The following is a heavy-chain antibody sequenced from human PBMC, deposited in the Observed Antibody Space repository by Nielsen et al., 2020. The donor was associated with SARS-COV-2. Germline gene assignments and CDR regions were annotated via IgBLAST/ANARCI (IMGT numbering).Heavy chain of an antibody. V-gene: IGHV1-69*05. J-gene: IGHJ4*02. CDR1: GGFFSSYA. D-gene: IGHD2-15*01. Sequence: SVKVSCKASGGFFSSYAISWARQAPGQGLEWMGGIIPIFGTANYAQKLQGRVTMTTDTSTSTAYMELRSLRSDDTAVCYCARVRCSGGSCYFDYWGQGTLVTVSS. CDR2: IIPIFGTA. CDR3: ARVRCSGGSCYFDY.